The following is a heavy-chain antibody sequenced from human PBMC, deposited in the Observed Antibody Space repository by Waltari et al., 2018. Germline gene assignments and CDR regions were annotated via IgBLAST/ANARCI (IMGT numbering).Heavy chain of an antibody. Sequence: QVQLQESGPGLVKPSETLSLTCTVSGGSISSSSYYWGWLRQPPGKGLEWIGSIYYSGSTYYNPSLKSRVTISVDTSKNQFSLKLSSVTAADTAVYYCARTFTMVRGVIYWFDPWGQGTLVTVSS. J-gene: IGHJ5*02. CDR2: IYYSGST. CDR3: ARTFTMVRGVIYWFDP. CDR1: GGSISSSSYY. D-gene: IGHD3-10*01. V-gene: IGHV4-39*07.